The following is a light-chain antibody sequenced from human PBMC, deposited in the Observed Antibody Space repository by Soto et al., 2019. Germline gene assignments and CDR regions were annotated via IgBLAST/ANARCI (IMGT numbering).Light chain of an antibody. V-gene: IGLV1-47*01. Sequence: QSVLTQPPSASGTPGQRVTISCSGSSSNIGTNYVYWYQHLPGTAPKLLIYRNNQRPSEVPDRFSGSKSGTSASLAISGLRSEDEADYYCAAWDDSLSGGGVFGGGTKLTVL. CDR2: RNN. CDR1: SSNIGTNY. CDR3: AAWDDSLSGGGV. J-gene: IGLJ2*01.